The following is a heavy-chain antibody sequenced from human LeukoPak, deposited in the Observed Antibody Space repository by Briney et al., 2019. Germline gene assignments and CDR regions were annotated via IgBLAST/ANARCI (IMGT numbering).Heavy chain of an antibody. V-gene: IGHV3-30-3*01. Sequence: GGSLRLSCAASGFTFSSYAMHWVRQAPGKGLEWVAVISYNGSNQYYADSVKGRFTISRDNSKNTLYLQMNSLRVEDTAVYYCARGSLSSSSWYSCDYWGQGTLVTVSS. CDR1: GFTFSSYA. CDR2: ISYNGSNQ. D-gene: IGHD6-13*01. CDR3: ARGSLSSSSWYSCDY. J-gene: IGHJ4*02.